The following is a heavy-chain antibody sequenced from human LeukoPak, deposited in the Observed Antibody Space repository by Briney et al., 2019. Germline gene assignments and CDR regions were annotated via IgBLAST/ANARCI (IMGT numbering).Heavy chain of an antibody. J-gene: IGHJ4*02. D-gene: IGHD1-26*01. Sequence: ASVKVSCKASGYTFTSYGISWVRQASGQGLEWMGWISAYNGNTNYAQKLQGRVTMTTDTSASTAYIELSSLRSEDAAVYYCARDLGSGSLHYWGQGTLVTVSS. V-gene: IGHV1-18*01. CDR3: ARDLGSGSLHY. CDR1: GYTFTSYG. CDR2: ISAYNGNT.